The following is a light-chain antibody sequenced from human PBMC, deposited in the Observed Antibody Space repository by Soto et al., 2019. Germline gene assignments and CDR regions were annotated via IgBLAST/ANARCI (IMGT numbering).Light chain of an antibody. V-gene: IGKV3-11*01. Sequence: EIVLTQSPATLSLSPGERATLSCRASLSVSSYLAWYQQKPGQAPRLLISDASNRATGIPARFSGSGSGTDFTLTISSLEPEDFAFYYCQQRTNWPLTFGGGTKVEIK. CDR1: LSVSSY. J-gene: IGKJ4*01. CDR3: QQRTNWPLT. CDR2: DAS.